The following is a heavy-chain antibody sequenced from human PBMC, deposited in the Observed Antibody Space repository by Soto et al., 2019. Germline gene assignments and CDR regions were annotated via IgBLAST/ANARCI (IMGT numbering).Heavy chain of an antibody. J-gene: IGHJ5*02. D-gene: IGHD3-3*01. Sequence: PSETLSLTCTVSGGSISSSSYYWGWIRQPPGKGLEWIGSIYYSGSTYYNPSLKSRVTISVDTSKNQFSLKLSSVTAADTAVYYCARLFRTFGLTIFGVVPLDPWGQGTLVTVSS. CDR1: GGSISSSSYY. CDR3: ARLFRTFGLTIFGVVPLDP. V-gene: IGHV4-39*01. CDR2: IYYSGST.